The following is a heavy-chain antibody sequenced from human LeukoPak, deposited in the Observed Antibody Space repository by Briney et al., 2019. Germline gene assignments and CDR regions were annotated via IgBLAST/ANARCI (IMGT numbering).Heavy chain of an antibody. V-gene: IGHV1-24*01. CDR1: GYTLTELS. CDR2: FDPEDGET. J-gene: IGHJ4*02. D-gene: IGHD2-15*01. Sequence: ASVKVSCKVSGYTLTELSMHGVRQAPGKGLEWMGGFDPEDGETIYAQKFQGRVTMTTDTSTSTAYMELRSLKSDDTAVYYCARASYCSHGSCYSDYWGKGTLVTVSS. CDR3: ARASYCSHGSCYSDY.